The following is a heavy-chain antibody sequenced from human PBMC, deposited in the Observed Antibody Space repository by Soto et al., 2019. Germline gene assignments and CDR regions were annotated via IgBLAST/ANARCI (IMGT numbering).Heavy chain of an antibody. CDR2: ISWNSGSI. V-gene: IGHV3-9*01. CDR1: GFTFDDYA. Sequence: EVQLVESGGGLVQPGRSLRLSCAASGFTFDDYAMHWVRQAPGKGLEWVSGISWNSGSIGYADSVKGRFTISRDNANNSLYLQMSSLRAEDTALYYCAKDSGVVLSYYLDYWGQGTLVTVSS. D-gene: IGHD2-15*01. J-gene: IGHJ4*02. CDR3: AKDSGVVLSYYLDY.